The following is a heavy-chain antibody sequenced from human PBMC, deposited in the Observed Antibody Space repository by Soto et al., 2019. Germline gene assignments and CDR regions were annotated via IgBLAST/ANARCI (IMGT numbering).Heavy chain of an antibody. CDR3: AVNDYLDY. Sequence: GGSLRLSCAASGFTFSDAWMIWVRRAPGKGLEWVGRIKRKSDGGTTDYAAPVKGRFTISRDDSANTLYLQMNSLKTEDTAVYFCAVNDYLDYWGQGALVTVSS. CDR1: GFTFSDAW. V-gene: IGHV3-15*01. CDR2: IKRKSDGGTT. J-gene: IGHJ4*02.